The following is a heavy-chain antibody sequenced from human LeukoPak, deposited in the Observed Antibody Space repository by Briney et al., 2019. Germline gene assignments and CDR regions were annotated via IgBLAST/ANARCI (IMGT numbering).Heavy chain of an antibody. CDR2: ISAYNGNT. Sequence: GASVKVSCKASGYTFTSYGISWVRQAPGQGLERMGWISAYNGNTNYAQKLQGRVTMTTDTSTSTAYMELRSLRSDDTAVYYCARSGGFRYCSSTSCPEDDYFDYWGQGTLVTVSS. CDR1: GYTFTSYG. CDR3: ARSGGFRYCSSTSCPEDDYFDY. D-gene: IGHD2-2*01. V-gene: IGHV1-18*04. J-gene: IGHJ4*02.